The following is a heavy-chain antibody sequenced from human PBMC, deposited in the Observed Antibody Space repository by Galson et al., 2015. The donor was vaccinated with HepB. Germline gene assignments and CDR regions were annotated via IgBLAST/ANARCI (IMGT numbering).Heavy chain of an antibody. CDR2: IYSGGST. Sequence: SLRLSCAASGFTVSSNYMSWVRQAPGQGLEWVSLIYSGGSTYYTDSVKGRFTISRDNSKNTLYLQMNNLRAEDTAVYYCARGDRGNAFDNWGQGTLVTVSS. CDR1: GFTVSSNY. CDR3: ARGDRGNAFDN. J-gene: IGHJ4*02. V-gene: IGHV3-53*01. D-gene: IGHD4-23*01.